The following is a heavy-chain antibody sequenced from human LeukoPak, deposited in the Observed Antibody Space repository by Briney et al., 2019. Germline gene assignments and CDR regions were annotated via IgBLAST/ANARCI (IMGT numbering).Heavy chain of an antibody. CDR3: AKGNSALDV. J-gene: IGHJ6*02. D-gene: IGHD4-23*01. CDR1: GFTFSSYA. Sequence: PGGSLRLSCAASGFTFSSYAMNWVRQAPGEGLEWVSSIIGSGDSTFYADSVKGRFTISRDTPKNTLYLQVNSLRAEDTAVYYCAKGNSALDVWGQGTTVTVSS. CDR2: IIGSGDST. V-gene: IGHV3-23*01.